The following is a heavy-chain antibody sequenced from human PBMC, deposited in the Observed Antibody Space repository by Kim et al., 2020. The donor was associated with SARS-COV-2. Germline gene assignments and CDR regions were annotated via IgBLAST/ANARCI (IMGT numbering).Heavy chain of an antibody. CDR3: ARGRERITMVRGARSYWYFDL. CDR1: GGSFSGYY. CDR2: INHSGST. J-gene: IGHJ2*01. V-gene: IGHV4-34*01. Sequence: SETLSLTCAVYGGSFSGYYWSWIRQPPGKGLEWIGEINHSGSTNYNPSLKSRVTISVDTSKNQFSLKLSSVTAADTAVYYCARGRERITMVRGARSYWYFDLWGRGTLVTVSS. D-gene: IGHD3-10*01.